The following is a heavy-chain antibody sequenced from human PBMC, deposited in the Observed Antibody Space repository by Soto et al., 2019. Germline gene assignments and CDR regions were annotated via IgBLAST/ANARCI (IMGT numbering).Heavy chain of an antibody. CDR2: IIPIFGTA. CDR1: GGTFSSYA. V-gene: IGHV1-69*01. Sequence: QVQLVQSGAEAKKPGSSVKVSCKASGGTFSSYAISWVRQAPGQGLEWMGGIIPIFGTANYAQKFQGRVTITADESTSTAYMELSSLRSEDTAVYYCARDRRYCSSTSCNWFDPWGQGTLVTVSS. J-gene: IGHJ5*02. CDR3: ARDRRYCSSTSCNWFDP. D-gene: IGHD2-2*01.